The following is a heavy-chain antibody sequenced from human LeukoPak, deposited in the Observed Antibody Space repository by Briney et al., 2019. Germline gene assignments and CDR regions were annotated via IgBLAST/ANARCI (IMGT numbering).Heavy chain of an antibody. Sequence: TGGSLRLSCAASGFTFSAYGVSWVRQAPGKGLEWVSSMCGSGDNVHYADSVKGRFAISRDNSKNTLYLQMNSLRAEDAAVYYCAEYPNGDYVGAFDTWGQGTMVIVSS. CDR3: AEYPNGDYVGAFDT. D-gene: IGHD4-17*01. CDR2: MCGSGDNV. CDR1: GFTFSAYG. V-gene: IGHV3-23*01. J-gene: IGHJ3*02.